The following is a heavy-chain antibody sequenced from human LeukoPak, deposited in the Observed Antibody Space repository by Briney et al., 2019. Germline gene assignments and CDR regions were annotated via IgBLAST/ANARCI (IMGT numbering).Heavy chain of an antibody. V-gene: IGHV5-51*01. J-gene: IGHJ4*02. CDR3: ARLWDSSGYYYFDY. CDR2: IYPGDSDT. D-gene: IGHD3-22*01. Sequence: GEPLKISCKGSGYSFTSYWIGWVRQMPRKGLEWMGIIYPGDSDTRYSPSFQGQVTISADKSISTAYLQWSSLKASDTAMYYCARLWDSSGYYYFDYWGQGTLVTVSS. CDR1: GYSFTSYW.